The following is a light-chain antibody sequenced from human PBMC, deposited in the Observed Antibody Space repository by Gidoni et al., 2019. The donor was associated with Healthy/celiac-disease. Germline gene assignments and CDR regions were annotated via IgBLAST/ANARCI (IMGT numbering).Light chain of an antibody. Sequence: DIQMTQSPSTLSAPVGDRVPIPCRASQSISRWSAWEQKKPGKAPKLLIYMASSVESGVPSRFSGSGSGTEFTLTISSLQPDDVATYYCKQDNSYPPYTFGQGTKLEIK. CDR3: KQDNSYPPYT. J-gene: IGKJ2*01. CDR1: QSISRW. V-gene: IGKV1-5*03. CDR2: MAS.